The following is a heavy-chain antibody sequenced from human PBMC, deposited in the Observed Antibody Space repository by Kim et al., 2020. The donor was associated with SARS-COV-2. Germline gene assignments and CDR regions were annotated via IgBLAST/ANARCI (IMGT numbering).Heavy chain of an antibody. CDR3: ARDTYGDSFPYYFDY. CDR1: GFTFSSYW. Sequence: GGSLRLSCAASGFTFSSYWMHWVRQAPGKGLVWVSRINSDGSSTSYADSVKGRFTISRDNAKNTLYLQMNSLRAEDTAVYYCARDTYGDSFPYYFDYWGQGTLVTVSS. V-gene: IGHV3-74*01. J-gene: IGHJ4*02. CDR2: INSDGSST. D-gene: IGHD4-17*01.